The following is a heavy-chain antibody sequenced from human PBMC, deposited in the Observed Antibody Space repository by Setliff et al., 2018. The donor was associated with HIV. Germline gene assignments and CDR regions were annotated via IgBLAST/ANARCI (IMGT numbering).Heavy chain of an antibody. D-gene: IGHD6-13*01. V-gene: IGHV1-46*04. CDR3: ARVRPAPGAALDY. CDR1: GYNFSSYR. J-gene: IGHJ4*02. Sequence: ASVKVSCKTSGYNFSSYRIHWVRQAPGQELEWIGIIDPGSGAATYAQKLQGRITMTRDTSTTTVYMHLNSLTSDDSAVYFCARVRPAPGAALDYWGQGTLVTVS. CDR2: IDPGSGAA.